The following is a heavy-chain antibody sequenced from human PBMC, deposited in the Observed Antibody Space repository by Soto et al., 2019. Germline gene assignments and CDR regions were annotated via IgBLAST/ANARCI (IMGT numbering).Heavy chain of an antibody. Sequence: SETLSLTCAVYGGSFSGYYWSWIRQPPGKGLERIGEINHSGSTNYNPSLKSRVTISVDTSKNQFSRKLSSVTAADTAVYYCARGNGSGSQYYYYYGMDVWGQGTTVTVSS. CDR3: ARGNGSGSQYYYYYGMDV. CDR1: GGSFSGYY. D-gene: IGHD3-10*01. J-gene: IGHJ6*02. CDR2: INHSGST. V-gene: IGHV4-34*01.